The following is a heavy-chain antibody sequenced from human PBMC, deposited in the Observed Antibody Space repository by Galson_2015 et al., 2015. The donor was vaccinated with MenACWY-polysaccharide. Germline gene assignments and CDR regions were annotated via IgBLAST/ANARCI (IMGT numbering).Heavy chain of an antibody. CDR2: MTSRSSYI. CDR3: VRDRLGTFNPGTFDA. V-gene: IGHV3-21*01. CDR1: GFQFDTHT. D-gene: IGHD2/OR15-2a*01. J-gene: IGHJ4*02. Sequence: SLRLSCAASGFQFDTHTMNWVRQAPGMGLEWISSMTSRSSYIYYADSVKDRFTISRDNAKSSLFLQMKSLGVEDTGFCYCVRDRLGTFNPGTFDAWGQGTLVIVSS.